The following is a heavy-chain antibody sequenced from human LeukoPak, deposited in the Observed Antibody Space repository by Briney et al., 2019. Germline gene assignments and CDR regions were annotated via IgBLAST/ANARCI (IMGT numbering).Heavy chain of an antibody. V-gene: IGHV3-48*04. CDR1: GFAFSNYG. D-gene: IGHD3-10*02. J-gene: IGHJ6*04. CDR2: ISSSGSTI. CDR3: AELGITMIGGV. Sequence: GGSLRLSCAASGFAFSNYGMHWVRQAPGKGLEWVSYISSSGSTIYYADSVKGRFTISRDNAKNSLYLQMNSLRAEDTAVYYCAELGITMIGGVWGKGTTVTISS.